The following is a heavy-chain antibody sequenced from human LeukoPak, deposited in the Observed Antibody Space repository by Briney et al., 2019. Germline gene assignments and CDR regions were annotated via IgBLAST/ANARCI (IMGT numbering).Heavy chain of an antibody. V-gene: IGHV3-11*01. CDR2: ISSSGSTI. J-gene: IGHJ4*02. Sequence: GGSLRLSCAASGFTFSDYYMSWIRQAPGKGLEWLSYISSSGSTIYYADSVKGRFTISRDNAKNSLYLQMNSLRAEDTAVYYCARSGDYYDTSGYLFDCWGQGTLVTVSS. CDR3: ARSGDYYDTSGYLFDC. CDR1: GFTFSDYY. D-gene: IGHD3-22*01.